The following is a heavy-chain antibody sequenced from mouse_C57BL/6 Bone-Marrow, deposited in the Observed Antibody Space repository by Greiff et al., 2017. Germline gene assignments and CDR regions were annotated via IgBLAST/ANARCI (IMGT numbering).Heavy chain of an antibody. D-gene: IGHD2-4*01. J-gene: IGHJ2*01. Sequence: VQLQQSGPVLVKPGASVKMSCKASGYTFTDYYMNWVKQSHGKSLEWIGVINPYNGGTSYNQKFKGKATLTVAKSSSTAYMELNSLTSEDSAVYYCAREGPYYDYDGGYYFDYWGQGTTLTVSS. CDR3: AREGPYYDYDGGYYFDY. V-gene: IGHV1-19*01. CDR1: GYTFTDYY. CDR2: INPYNGGT.